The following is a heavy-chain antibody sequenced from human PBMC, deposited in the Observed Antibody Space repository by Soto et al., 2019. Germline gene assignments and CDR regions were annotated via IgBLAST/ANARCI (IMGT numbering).Heavy chain of an antibody. CDR2: ISWDGADT. D-gene: IGHD5-18*01. J-gene: IGHJ4*02. CDR1: GFPFDDYS. CDR3: ERGEGVYKEVNGYLGRH. V-gene: IGHV3-43*01. Sequence: GGSLRLSCAASGFPFDDYSMNWVRQVPGKGLEWVSLISWDGADTYYADSVKGRFTVSRDNAKNTLYLLMNSLSTEDTAVYHCERGEGVYKEVNGYLGRHGGREPRVPVS.